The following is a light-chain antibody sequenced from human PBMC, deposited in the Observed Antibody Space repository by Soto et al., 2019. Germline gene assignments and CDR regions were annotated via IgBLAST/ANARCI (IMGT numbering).Light chain of an antibody. CDR3: QQYGSSPPYT. Sequence: EIVLTQSPGTLSLSPGERATLSCRASQSVSSSYLAWYQQKPGQAPSLLIYGASSRATGIQDRFSGSGSGTDFTLTISRLEPEAFAVYYCQQYGSSPPYTFGQGTKLEIK. CDR1: QSVSSSY. V-gene: IGKV3-20*01. CDR2: GAS. J-gene: IGKJ2*01.